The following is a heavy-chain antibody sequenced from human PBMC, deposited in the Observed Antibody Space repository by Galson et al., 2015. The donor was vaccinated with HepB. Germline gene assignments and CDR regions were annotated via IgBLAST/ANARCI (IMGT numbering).Heavy chain of an antibody. D-gene: IGHD4-17*01. CDR1: GFIFSDSA. J-gene: IGHJ4*02. Sequence: SLRLSCAASGFIFSDSALHWVRQASGKGLEWVGRIRGKANDYATSYSATVRGRFTISRDDFRSTSYLQMTTLRIDDTAVYYCTRSSGLGRPPMVTIDIWGRGTQVTVSS. V-gene: IGHV3-73*01. CDR3: TRSSGLGRPPMVTIDI. CDR2: IRGKANDYAT.